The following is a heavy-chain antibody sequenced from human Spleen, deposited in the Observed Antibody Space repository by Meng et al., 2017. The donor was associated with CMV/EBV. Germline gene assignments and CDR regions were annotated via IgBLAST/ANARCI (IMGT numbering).Heavy chain of an antibody. V-gene: IGHV1-2*02. CDR3: ARVSEYCTTTNCYKVFGY. CDR2: INPNSGGT. J-gene: IGHJ4*02. CDR1: GYTFTGYY. Sequence: ASVKVSCKASGYTFTGYYINWVRQAPGQGLEWLGWINPNSGGTNNAQKFQGRVTMTRDTSISTAYMELSSLKSDDTAVYYCARVSEYCTTTNCYKVFGYWGQGTLVTVSS. D-gene: IGHD2-2*02.